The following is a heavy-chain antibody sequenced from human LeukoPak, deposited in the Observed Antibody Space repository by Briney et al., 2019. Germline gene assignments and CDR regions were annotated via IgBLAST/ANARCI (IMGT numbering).Heavy chain of an antibody. J-gene: IGHJ5*02. D-gene: IGHD3-22*01. V-gene: IGHV3-74*01. CDR3: ARVLSGSWDWFDP. CDR1: GFSFNNYW. CDR2: LNTDGTIT. Sequence: GGSLRLSCVASGFSFNNYWMLWVRQAPGEGLMWVSRLNTDGTITSYADSVRGRFSISRDNDKNTLYLQMSNLRAEGTAVYYCARVLSGSWDWFDPWGQGTLVTVSS.